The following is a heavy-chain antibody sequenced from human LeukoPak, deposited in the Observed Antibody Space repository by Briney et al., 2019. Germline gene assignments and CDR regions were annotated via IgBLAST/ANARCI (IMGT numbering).Heavy chain of an antibody. Sequence: GGSLRLSCAASGFAFSSYAMSWVRQAPGKGLEWVSAISGSGGSTYYADSVKGRFTISRDNSKNTLYLQMNSLRAEDTAVYYCAKSPATVVTPGPFDYWGQGTLVTVSS. V-gene: IGHV3-23*01. CDR3: AKSPATVVTPGPFDY. J-gene: IGHJ4*02. D-gene: IGHD4-23*01. CDR1: GFAFSSYA. CDR2: ISGSGGST.